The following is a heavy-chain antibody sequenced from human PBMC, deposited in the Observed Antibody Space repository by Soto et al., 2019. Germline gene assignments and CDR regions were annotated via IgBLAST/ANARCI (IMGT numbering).Heavy chain of an antibody. D-gene: IGHD6-25*01. CDR2: IYYSGST. Sequence: TLSLTCSVSGGSISSVGHYWTWILQQPGKGLEWIGYIYYSGSTDYNPSLKSRVTISVDRSKNQFSLNLSSVTAADTAIYYCARESGGYDSSTRYGLDVWGQGTTVTVSS. CDR3: ARESGGYDSSTRYGLDV. CDR1: GGSISSVGHY. J-gene: IGHJ6*02. V-gene: IGHV4-31*03.